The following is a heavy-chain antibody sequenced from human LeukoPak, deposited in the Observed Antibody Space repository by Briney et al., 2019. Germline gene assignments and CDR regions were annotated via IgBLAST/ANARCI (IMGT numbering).Heavy chain of an antibody. D-gene: IGHD3-10*01. Sequence: GSLRLSCTTSGFIFGDYNMNWVRQAPGKGLEWVGYIRAKIHDGTTDFAASVKGRFTISRDDSKSIAYLQMTSLKSEDTAVYYCRGQKDPYGPEFDYWGQGTLVTVSS. J-gene: IGHJ4*02. V-gene: IGHV3-49*04. CDR3: RGQKDPYGPEFDY. CDR1: GFIFGDYN. CDR2: IRAKIHDGTT.